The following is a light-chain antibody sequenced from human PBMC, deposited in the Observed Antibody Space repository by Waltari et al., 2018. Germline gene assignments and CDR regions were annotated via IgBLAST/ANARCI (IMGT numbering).Light chain of an antibody. V-gene: IGKV3-20*01. CDR2: AAS. CDR3: QHYVRLPAT. J-gene: IGKJ1*01. CDR1: QRVRGS. Sequence: DIVLTQSPGTLSLSPGERATLSCRASQRVRGSLAWYQQKAGQAPRLLIYAASSRATGIPDRFSGSGSGTDFSLTISRLEPEDFAVYYCQHYVRLPATFGQGTKVEIK.